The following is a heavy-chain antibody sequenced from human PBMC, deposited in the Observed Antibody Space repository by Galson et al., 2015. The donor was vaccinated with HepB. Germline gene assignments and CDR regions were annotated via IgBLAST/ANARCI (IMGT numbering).Heavy chain of an antibody. Sequence: SCKASGYTFTGYYMHWVRQAPGQGLEWMGRINPNSGGTNYAQKFQGRVTMTRDTSISTAYMELSRLRSDDTAVYYCAREGEVTAMPLDYWGQGTLVTVSS. CDR3: AREGEVTAMPLDY. J-gene: IGHJ4*02. CDR1: GYTFTGYY. CDR2: INPNSGGT. V-gene: IGHV1-2*06. D-gene: IGHD2-21*02.